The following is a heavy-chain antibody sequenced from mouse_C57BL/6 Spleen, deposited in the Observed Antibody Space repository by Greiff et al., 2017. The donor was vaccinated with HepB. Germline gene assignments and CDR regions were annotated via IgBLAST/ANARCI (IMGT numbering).Heavy chain of an antibody. CDR2: IDPSDSYT. J-gene: IGHJ3*01. CDR1: GYTFTSYW. CDR3: ARWSTAQATAY. Sequence: QVQLQQPGAELVKPGASVKLSCKASGYTFTSYWMQWVKQRPGQGLEWIGEIDPSDSYTNYNQKFKGKGTLTVDTSSSTAYMQLSSLTSEDSAVYYCARWSTAQATAYWGQGTLVTVSA. V-gene: IGHV1-50*01. D-gene: IGHD3-2*02.